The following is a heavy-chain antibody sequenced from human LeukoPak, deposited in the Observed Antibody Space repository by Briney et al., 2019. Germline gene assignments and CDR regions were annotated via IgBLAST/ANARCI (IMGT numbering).Heavy chain of an antibody. CDR1: GYTLTELS. Sequence: GASVKVSCKVSGYTLTELSMHWVRQAPGKGLEWMGGFDPEDGETIYAQKFQGRVTMTEDTSTDTAYMELSSLRSEDTAVYYCARATYSYGVDYYYYYGMDVWGHGTTVTVSS. D-gene: IGHD5-18*01. J-gene: IGHJ6*02. CDR2: FDPEDGET. V-gene: IGHV1-24*01. CDR3: ARATYSYGVDYYYYYGMDV.